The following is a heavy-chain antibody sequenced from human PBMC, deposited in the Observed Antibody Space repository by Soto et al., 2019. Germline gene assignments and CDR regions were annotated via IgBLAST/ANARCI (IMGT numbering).Heavy chain of an antibody. V-gene: IGHV4-59*01. Sequence: PSETLSLTCTDSGGSMSSYYWSWIRQPPGKGLEWIGYIYYSGSTNYNPSLKSRVTISADTSKNQFSLKLSSVTAADTALYYCARDRGQWLVHGGFDIWGQGTMVTVSS. CDR2: IYYSGST. D-gene: IGHD6-19*01. J-gene: IGHJ3*02. CDR1: GGSMSSYY. CDR3: ARDRGQWLVHGGFDI.